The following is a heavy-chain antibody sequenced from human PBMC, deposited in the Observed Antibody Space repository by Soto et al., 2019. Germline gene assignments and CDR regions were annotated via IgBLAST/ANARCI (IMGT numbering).Heavy chain of an antibody. D-gene: IGHD2-21*01. CDR1: AFTLSDHF. Sequence: EVQLVESGGGLVQPGGSLRLSCAVSAFTLSDHFIDWVRQAPGKGLEWVGRSRDKAHRYTTDYRASVKGRFTISRDDSRNALYLQMNSLKTEDTAVYYCARNLAYGGGYTFDYWGQGTLVTVSS. CDR2: SRDKAHRYTT. J-gene: IGHJ4*02. CDR3: ARNLAYGGGYTFDY. V-gene: IGHV3-72*01.